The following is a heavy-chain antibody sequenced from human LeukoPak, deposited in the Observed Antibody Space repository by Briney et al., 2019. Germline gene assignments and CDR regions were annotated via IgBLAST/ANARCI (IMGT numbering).Heavy chain of an antibody. Sequence: KPSETLSLTCTVSGGSISSNYWTWIRQPAAKGLEWIGRIYPSGTTNYNPSLKGRVTMSVDTSNNQFSLKLSSVTAADTAVYYCARNYYDRSNFDYWGQGTLVTVSS. D-gene: IGHD3-22*01. CDR2: IYPSGTT. V-gene: IGHV4-4*07. J-gene: IGHJ4*02. CDR1: GGSISSNY. CDR3: ARNYYDRSNFDY.